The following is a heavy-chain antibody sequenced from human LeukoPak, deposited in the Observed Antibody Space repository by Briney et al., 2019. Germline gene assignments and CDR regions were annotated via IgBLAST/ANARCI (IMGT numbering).Heavy chain of an antibody. V-gene: IGHV3-30*03. CDR2: ISYDGSNK. D-gene: IGHD1-20*01. J-gene: IGHJ3*02. Sequence: PGGSLRLSCAASGFTFSSYGMHWVRQAPGKGLEWVAVISYDGSNKYYADSVKGRFTISRDNSKNTLYLQMNSLRAEDMAVYYCARDIPYNWNDGDAFDIWGQGTMVTVSS. CDR3: ARDIPYNWNDGDAFDI. CDR1: GFTFSSYG.